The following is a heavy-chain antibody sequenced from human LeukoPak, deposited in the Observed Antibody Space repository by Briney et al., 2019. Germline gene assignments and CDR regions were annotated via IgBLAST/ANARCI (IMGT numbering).Heavy chain of an antibody. D-gene: IGHD6-25*01. CDR1: WVTVSGNY. CDR3: AGGNTWPGLSY. CDR2: IYTAGST. Sequence: QAGGSLRLSCSASWVTVSGNYMSWVRQAPGKGGEWVSVIYTAGSTYNADSVKGRFTISRDKSKNTLYLQMTTLRAEDTAVYFCAGGNTWPGLSYWGQGTLLTVSS. V-gene: IGHV3-53*01. J-gene: IGHJ4*02.